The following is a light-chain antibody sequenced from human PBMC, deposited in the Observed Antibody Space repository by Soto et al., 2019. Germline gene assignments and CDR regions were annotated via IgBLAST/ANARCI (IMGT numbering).Light chain of an antibody. CDR1: QSISSW. Sequence: DIQMTQSPSTLSASVGDRVTITCRASQSISSWLAWYQQKPGKAPKLLIYDASSLESEVPSRFSGSGSGTEFTPAISSLQPDDFATYNSQTYETFGQGTKVEIK. V-gene: IGKV1-5*01. J-gene: IGKJ1*01. CDR2: DAS. CDR3: QTYET.